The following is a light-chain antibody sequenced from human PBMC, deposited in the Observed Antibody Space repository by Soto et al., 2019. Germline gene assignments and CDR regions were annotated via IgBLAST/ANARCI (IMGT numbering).Light chain of an antibody. Sequence: EIVLTQSPGTLSSSPGERATLPCRASQSVSSSYLAWYQQKPGQAPRLLIYGASSRATGIPDRFSGSGSGTDFTLTISRLEPEDFAVYYCQQYGSSPLTFGGGTKVDIK. J-gene: IGKJ4*01. CDR1: QSVSSSY. V-gene: IGKV3-20*01. CDR2: GAS. CDR3: QQYGSSPLT.